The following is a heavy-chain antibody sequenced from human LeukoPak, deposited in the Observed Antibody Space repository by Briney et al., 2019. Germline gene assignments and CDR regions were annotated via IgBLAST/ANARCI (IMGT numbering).Heavy chain of an antibody. CDR2: IIPIFGTA. J-gene: IGHJ4*02. D-gene: IGHD6-6*01. CDR3: ARGIAARPGSFDY. V-gene: IGHV1-69*05. Sequence: SVKVSCKASGGTFSSYAISWVRHAPGQGLEWMGGIIPIFGTANYAQKFQGRVTITTDESTSTAYMELSSLRSEDTAVYYCARGIAARPGSFDYWGQGTLVTVSS. CDR1: GGTFSSYA.